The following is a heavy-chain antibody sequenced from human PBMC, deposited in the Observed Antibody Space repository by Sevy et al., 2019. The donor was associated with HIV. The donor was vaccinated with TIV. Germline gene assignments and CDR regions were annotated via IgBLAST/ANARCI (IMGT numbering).Heavy chain of an antibody. Sequence: SETLSLTCAVYGGSFSGYYWNWIRQTPGKGLEWFGEINHRGSTNYNPSLRSRVTITVDTSKNQCSLRLNSVTAADTAVYYCARAPPVLVVPGAPSWFDPWGQGTLVTVSS. CDR1: GGSFSGYY. D-gene: IGHD2-2*01. J-gene: IGHJ5*02. V-gene: IGHV4-34*01. CDR2: INHRGST. CDR3: ARAPPVLVVPGAPSWFDP.